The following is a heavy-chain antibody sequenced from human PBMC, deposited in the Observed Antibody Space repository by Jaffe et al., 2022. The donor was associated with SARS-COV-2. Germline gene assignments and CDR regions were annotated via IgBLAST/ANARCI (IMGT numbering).Heavy chain of an antibody. CDR1: GYSFTTYW. Sequence: EVQLVQSGAEVKKPGESLTISCKGSGYSFTTYWLAWVRQMPGKGLEWMGIIYPGDSDTTYSPSFQGQVTISADKSVDTAYLHWSSLKASDTAMYYCASPRGIVRPNDAFDIWGQGTMVTVSS. CDR3: ASPRGIVRPNDAFDI. V-gene: IGHV5-51*01. J-gene: IGHJ3*02. CDR2: IYPGDSDT. D-gene: IGHD1-26*01.